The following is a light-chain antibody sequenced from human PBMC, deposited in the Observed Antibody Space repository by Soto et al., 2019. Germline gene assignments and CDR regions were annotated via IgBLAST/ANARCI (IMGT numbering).Light chain of an antibody. V-gene: IGKV3-15*01. J-gene: IGKJ1*01. CDR2: GAS. Sequence: EIVLTQSPGTLSLSPVERATLSCMASQSVSSSYLAWYQHKPGQAPRLLIYGASTRATGIPASFSGSGSGTEFTLTISSLQSEDFAVYYCQHYNNWPPWTFGQGTKVDIK. CDR1: QSVSSSY. CDR3: QHYNNWPPWT.